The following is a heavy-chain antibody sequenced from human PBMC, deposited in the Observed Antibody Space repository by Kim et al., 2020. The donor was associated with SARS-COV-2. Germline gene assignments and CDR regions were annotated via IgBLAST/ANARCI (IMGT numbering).Heavy chain of an antibody. CDR3: ARLNYYDSSGYYEFDY. Sequence: SLKGRVTISVDTSKNQFFLKLSTVTVADTAVYYCARLNYYDSSGYYEFDYWGQGTLVTVSS. V-gene: IGHV4-39*01. J-gene: IGHJ4*02. D-gene: IGHD3-22*01.